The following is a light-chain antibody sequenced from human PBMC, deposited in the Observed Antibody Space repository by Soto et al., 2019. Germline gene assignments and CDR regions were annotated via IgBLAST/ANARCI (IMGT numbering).Light chain of an antibody. CDR3: QQYGSSPWT. J-gene: IGKJ1*01. CDR2: GAS. Sequence: EIVLTQSPGTLSLSPGERATLSCRASQSVSSSYLAWYQQKPGQAPRPLIYGASSRAIGIPDRFRGSGSGTDFTLTISRLEPEDFAVYYCQQYGSSPWTFGQGTKVESK. V-gene: IGKV3-20*01. CDR1: QSVSSSY.